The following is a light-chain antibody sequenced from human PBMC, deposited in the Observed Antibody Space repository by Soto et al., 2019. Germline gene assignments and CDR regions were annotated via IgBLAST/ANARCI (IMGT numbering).Light chain of an antibody. CDR1: SSDVGGYNY. CDR2: EVT. Sequence: QSVLTQPPSASMSPGQSVTISCTGTSSDVGGYNYVSWYQQHPGKAPKLMIFEVTKRPSGVPDRFSGSKSGNTASLTVSGLQPEDEADYYCSSYAGSNHYVFGTGTKVTVL. V-gene: IGLV2-8*02. J-gene: IGLJ1*01. CDR3: SSYAGSNHYV.